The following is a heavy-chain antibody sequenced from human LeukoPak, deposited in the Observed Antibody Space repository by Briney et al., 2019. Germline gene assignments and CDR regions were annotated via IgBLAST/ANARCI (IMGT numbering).Heavy chain of an antibody. CDR1: EGTFSSYA. CDR2: IIPILGIA. J-gene: IGHJ6*03. D-gene: IGHD3-16*01. V-gene: IGHV1-69*04. Sequence: SVKVSCKASEGTFSSYAISWVRQAPGQGLEWMGRIIPILGIANYAQKFQGRVTITADKSTSTAYMELSSLRSEDTAVYYCARGRFWGDYYYYYMDVWGKGTTVTVSS. CDR3: ARGRFWGDYYYYYMDV.